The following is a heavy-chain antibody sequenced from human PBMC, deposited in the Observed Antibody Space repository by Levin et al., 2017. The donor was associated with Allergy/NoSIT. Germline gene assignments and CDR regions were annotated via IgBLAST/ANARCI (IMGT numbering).Heavy chain of an antibody. CDR3: ARDLLPGTRSNAMDV. Sequence: SVKVSCKASGGAFSHYFISWVRQAPGQGLEWMGEIMPIFGSASSAQKFQGRVTITADESTRTAYMELSSLRPDDTAVYYCARDLLPGTRSNAMDVWGQGTTVTVSS. CDR1: GGAFSHYF. J-gene: IGHJ6*02. CDR2: IMPIFGSA. V-gene: IGHV1-69*13. D-gene: IGHD1-1*01.